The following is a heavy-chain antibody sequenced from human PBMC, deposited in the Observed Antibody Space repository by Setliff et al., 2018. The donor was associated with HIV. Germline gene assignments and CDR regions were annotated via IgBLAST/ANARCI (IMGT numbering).Heavy chain of an antibody. CDR3: ARLPRGPWRWDY. V-gene: IGHV4-34*01. D-gene: IGHD5-12*01. J-gene: IGHJ4*02. CDR1: GGSFSDNY. CDR2: INHNGNI. Sequence: SETLSLTCAVYGGSFSDNYWSWIRQPPGKGLDWIAEINHNGNINYNPSLKSRVTISMDPSKTQVSLRLTSVTAADTAIYYCARLPRGPWRWDYWGQGMLVTVSS.